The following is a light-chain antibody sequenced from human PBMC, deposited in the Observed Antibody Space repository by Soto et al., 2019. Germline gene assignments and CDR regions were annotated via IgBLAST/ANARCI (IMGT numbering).Light chain of an antibody. V-gene: IGKV3-15*01. Sequence: EIVLTQSPATLSVSPGGRATLSCRASQTVTSNLAWYQQKPGQAPRLLIYGASTRATDIPARFSGSGSGTEFTLTISSLQSEDFAVYYCQQYNNWPPWTFGQGTKVEIK. CDR3: QQYNNWPPWT. CDR2: GAS. CDR1: QTVTSN. J-gene: IGKJ1*01.